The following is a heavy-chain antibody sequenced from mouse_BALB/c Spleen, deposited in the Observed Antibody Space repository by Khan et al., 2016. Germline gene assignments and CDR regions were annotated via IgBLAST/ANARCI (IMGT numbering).Heavy chain of an antibody. CDR3: AGPFTTGLAY. V-gene: IGHV4-1*02. CDR1: GFDFSRYW. CDR2: INPDSSTI. D-gene: IGHD1-1*01. J-gene: IGHJ3*01. Sequence: EVKLLESGGGLVQPGGSLKLSCAASGFDFSRYWMSWVRQAPGKGLEWIGEINPDSSTINYLPSLRDKFILSRDYAKDTLYLQMSKVRSEDTALYFCAGPFTTGLAYWGQGTLVTVSA.